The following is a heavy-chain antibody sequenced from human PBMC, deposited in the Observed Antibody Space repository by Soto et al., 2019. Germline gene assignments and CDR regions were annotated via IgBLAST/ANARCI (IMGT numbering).Heavy chain of an antibody. CDR2: MNPNSGNT. CDR1: GYTFNNYD. D-gene: IGHD4-4*01. V-gene: IGHV1-8*02. J-gene: IGHJ5*02. Sequence: ASVKVSCKASGYTFNNYDIHWVRQAPGHGLEWMGWMNPNSGNTGYAQNFRGRVTMTQNTAIGTAYMELSSLRSDDTATYYCTRETTVTTDWFDPWGQGTLVTVSS. CDR3: TRETTVTTDWFDP.